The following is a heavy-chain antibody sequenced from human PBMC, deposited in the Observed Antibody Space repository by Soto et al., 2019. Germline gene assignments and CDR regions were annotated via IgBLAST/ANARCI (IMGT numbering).Heavy chain of an antibody. D-gene: IGHD3-16*01. V-gene: IGHV3-23*01. Sequence: EVQLLETGGGLVQPGGSLRLSCAASGFTFSSYAMSWVRQAPGKGLAWVSAISGSGGSTYYGDSVKGRFTISRDNSKNTADLQMNSLRAEDTAVYYCAKTLRGLRLGELDYWGQGTLVTVSS. CDR3: AKTLRGLRLGELDY. CDR1: GFTFSSYA. CDR2: ISGSGGST. J-gene: IGHJ4*02.